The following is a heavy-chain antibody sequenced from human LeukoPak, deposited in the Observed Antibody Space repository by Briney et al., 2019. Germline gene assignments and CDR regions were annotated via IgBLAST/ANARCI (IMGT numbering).Heavy chain of an antibody. CDR1: GYTFTSYY. D-gene: IGHD6-19*01. CDR3: ARAGIAVAEGNAFDI. V-gene: IGHV1-2*02. J-gene: IGHJ3*02. Sequence: ASVKVSCKASGYTFTSYYMHWVRQAPGQGLEWMGWINPNSGGTNYAQKFQGRVTMTRDTSISTAYMELSRLRSDDTAVYYCARAGIAVAEGNAFDIWGQGTMVTVSS. CDR2: INPNSGGT.